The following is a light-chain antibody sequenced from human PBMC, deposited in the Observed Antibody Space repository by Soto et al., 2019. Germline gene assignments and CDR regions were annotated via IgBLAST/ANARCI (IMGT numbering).Light chain of an antibody. V-gene: IGLV2-14*03. CDR3: SSYTSSNTYV. J-gene: IGLJ1*01. Sequence: QSVLTQPASVSGSPGQSITIPCTGTSSYIGSYNYVSWYQHHPGKVPQLMIYDVSNRPSGVSNRFSGSKSGNTASLTISGLQAEDEADYYCSSYTSSNTYVFGTGTKVTVL. CDR1: SSYIGSYNY. CDR2: DVS.